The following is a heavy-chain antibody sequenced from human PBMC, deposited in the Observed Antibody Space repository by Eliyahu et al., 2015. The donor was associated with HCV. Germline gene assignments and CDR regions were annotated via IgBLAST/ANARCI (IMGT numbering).Heavy chain of an antibody. J-gene: IGHJ4*02. V-gene: IGHV3-74*01. D-gene: IGHD3-10*02. CDR3: VRDMFGKDDW. CDR2: TDQHERTT. Sequence: VQLVESGGGLVQPGGSLRLSCVASGFTFSXYXFHWVRQVPGKGLVWVSRTDQHERTTNYADSVKGRFTISRDNAKNTLYLQMNSLTDDDTAVYYCVRDMFGKDDWWGQGTLVTVSA. CDR1: GFTFSXYX.